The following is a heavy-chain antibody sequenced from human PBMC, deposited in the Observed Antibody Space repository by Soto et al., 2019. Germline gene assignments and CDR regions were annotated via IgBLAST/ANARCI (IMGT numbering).Heavy chain of an antibody. CDR1: GFTFNTYG. D-gene: IGHD1-26*01. V-gene: IGHV3-21*06. CDR3: ARSTSGMLVAAFDP. J-gene: IGHJ5*02. CDR2: ISSSSGYI. Sequence: PGGSLRLSCAASGFTFNTYGMNWVRQAPGKGLEWVSSISSSSGYIYYADSMKGRFTISRDNAKNSLYLQMNSLRAEDTAVYYCARSTSGMLVAAFDPWGQGTLVTVSS.